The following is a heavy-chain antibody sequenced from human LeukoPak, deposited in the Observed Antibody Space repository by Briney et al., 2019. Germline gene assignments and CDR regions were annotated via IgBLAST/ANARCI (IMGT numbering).Heavy chain of an antibody. J-gene: IGHJ6*03. Sequence: ASVKVSCKASGYTFTSYGISWVRQAPGQGLEWMGWISSYNGNTNYAQKLQGRVTMTTDTSTSTAYMELRSLRSDDTAVYYCARRAQPYHYYYMDVWGKGTTVTISS. V-gene: IGHV1-18*01. CDR3: ARRAQPYHYYYMDV. CDR2: ISSYNGNT. CDR1: GYTFTSYG.